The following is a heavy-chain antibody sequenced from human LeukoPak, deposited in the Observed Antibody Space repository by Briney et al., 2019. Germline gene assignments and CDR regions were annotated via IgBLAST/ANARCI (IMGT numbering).Heavy chain of an antibody. CDR3: TTSEQWLVQDY. D-gene: IGHD6-19*01. Sequence: GRSLRLSCAASGFTFSNAWMSWVRQAPGKGLEWVGRIKSKTDGGTTDYAAPVKGRFTISRDDSKNTLYLQMNSLKTEDTAVYYCTTSEQWLVQDYWGQGTLVTVSS. V-gene: IGHV3-15*01. J-gene: IGHJ4*02. CDR2: IKSKTDGGTT. CDR1: GFTFSNAW.